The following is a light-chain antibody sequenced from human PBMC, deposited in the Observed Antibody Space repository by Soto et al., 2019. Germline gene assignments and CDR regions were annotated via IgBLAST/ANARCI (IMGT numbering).Light chain of an antibody. CDR2: DAS. CDR3: QQRSNWPPIT. Sequence: VLTQSAATLSLSPGERATLSCRASQSRKTFLVWYQQRPVQAPRLLIHDASHRAAGIPARFSGSGFATDFTLTISSLEPQDAAVYYCQQRSNWPPITFGQGTRLEIK. V-gene: IGKV3-11*01. J-gene: IGKJ5*01. CDR1: QSRKTF.